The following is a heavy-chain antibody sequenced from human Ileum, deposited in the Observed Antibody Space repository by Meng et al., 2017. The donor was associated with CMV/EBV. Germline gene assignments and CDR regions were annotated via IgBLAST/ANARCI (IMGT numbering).Heavy chain of an antibody. D-gene: IGHD6-19*01. CDR2: INGGNGDT. V-gene: IGHV1-3*01. CDR3: ARSGDPGITVTGAFDI. CDR1: GYSFTSLG. J-gene: IGHJ4*02. Sequence: QVQLVPSGAEVKKPGASVRVSCKASGYSFTSLGMQWVRQTPGQKLEWMGYINGGNGDTAFSPKAQGRVTITRDTSASTAYMELNNLRSEDTGIYYCARSGDPGITVTGAFDIWGQGTLVTVSS.